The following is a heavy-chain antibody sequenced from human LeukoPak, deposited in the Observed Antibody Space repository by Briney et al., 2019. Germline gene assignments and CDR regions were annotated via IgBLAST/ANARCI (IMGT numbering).Heavy chain of an antibody. CDR2: IRYDGSNK. CDR1: GFTFSSYG. D-gene: IGHD2-15*01. CDR3: ATGVVAATGVDY. Sequence: TGGSLRLSCAASGFTFSSYGMHWVRQAPGKGLEWVAFIRYDGSNKYYADSVKGRFTISRDNSKNTLYLQMNSLRAEDTAVYYCATGVVAATGVDYWGQGTLVTVSS. J-gene: IGHJ4*02. V-gene: IGHV3-30*02.